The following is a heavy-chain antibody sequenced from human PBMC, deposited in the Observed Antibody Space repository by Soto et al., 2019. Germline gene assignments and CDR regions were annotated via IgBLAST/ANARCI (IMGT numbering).Heavy chain of an antibody. Sequence: GESLKISCKGSGYSFTSYWISWVRQMPGKGLEWMGRIDPSDSYTNYSPSFQGHVTISADKSISTAYLQWSSLKASGTAMYYCARLNYDFWSGSSYYYYGMDVWGQGTTVTVSS. CDR2: IDPSDSYT. D-gene: IGHD3-3*01. CDR1: GYSFTSYW. J-gene: IGHJ6*02. V-gene: IGHV5-10-1*01. CDR3: ARLNYDFWSGSSYYYYGMDV.